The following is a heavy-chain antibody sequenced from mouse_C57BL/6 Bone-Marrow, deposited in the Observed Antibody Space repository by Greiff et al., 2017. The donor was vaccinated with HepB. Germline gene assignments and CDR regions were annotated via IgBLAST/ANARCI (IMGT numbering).Heavy chain of an antibody. CDR1: GFTFSSYA. CDR3: ARPGMDY. J-gene: IGHJ4*01. CDR2: ISSGGDYI. Sequence: EVMLVESGEGLVKPGGSLKLSCAASGFTFSSYAMSWVRQTPEKRLEWVAYISSGGDYIYYADTVKGRFTISRDNAKNTLYLQMSSLRSEDTALYYCARPGMDYWGQGTSVTVSS. V-gene: IGHV5S21*01.